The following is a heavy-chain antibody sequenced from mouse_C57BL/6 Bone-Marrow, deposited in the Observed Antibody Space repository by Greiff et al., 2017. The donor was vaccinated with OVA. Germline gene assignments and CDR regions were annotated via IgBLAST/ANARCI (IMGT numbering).Heavy chain of an antibody. CDR2: IYPGNSDT. D-gene: IGHD1-1*01. Sequence: EVQLQQSGTVLARPGASVKMSCKTSGYTFTSYWMHWVKQRPGQGLEWIGAIYPGNSDTSYNQKLKGKAKLTAVTSASTAYMELSSLTNEDSAVYYCTRKGNGLLPFAYWGQGTLVTVSA. CDR1: GYTFTSYW. V-gene: IGHV1-5*01. J-gene: IGHJ3*01. CDR3: TRKGNGLLPFAY.